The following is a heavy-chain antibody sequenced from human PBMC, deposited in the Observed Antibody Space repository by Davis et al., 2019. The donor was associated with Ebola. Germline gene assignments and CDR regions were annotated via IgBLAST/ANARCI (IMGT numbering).Heavy chain of an antibody. V-gene: IGHV1-8*02. J-gene: IGHJ6*02. Sequence: ASVKVSCKASGYTFTSYDINWVRQATGQGLEWMGWMNPNSGNTGYAQKFQGWVTMTRDTSISTAYMELSRLRSDDTAVYYCARGLPSQYYYYGMDVWGQGTTVTVSS. CDR3: ARGLPSQYYYYGMDV. CDR1: GYTFTSYD. CDR2: MNPNSGNT.